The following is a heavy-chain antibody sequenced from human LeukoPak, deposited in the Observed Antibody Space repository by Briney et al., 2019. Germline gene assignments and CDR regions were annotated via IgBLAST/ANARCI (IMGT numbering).Heavy chain of an antibody. J-gene: IGHJ3*02. CDR3: AKDDVGDPGAFDI. Sequence: GGSLRLSCAASGFTFDDYAMHWVRQAPGKGLEWVSGISWNSGSIGYAVSVKGRFTISRDNAKNSLYLQMNSLRAEDTALYYCAKDDVGDPGAFDIWGQGTMVTVSS. CDR2: ISWNSGSI. D-gene: IGHD2-21*01. CDR1: GFTFDDYA. V-gene: IGHV3-9*01.